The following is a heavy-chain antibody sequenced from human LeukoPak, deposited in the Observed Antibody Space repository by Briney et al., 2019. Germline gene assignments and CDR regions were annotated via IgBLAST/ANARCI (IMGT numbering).Heavy chain of an antibody. CDR1: GLRFRNYG. J-gene: IGHJ4*02. CDR2: IWYDGSNQ. V-gene: IGHV3-33*01. Sequence: GGSLRLSCAASGLRFRNYGMHWVRQAPGTGLEWVAVIWYDGSNQYYVDSVKGRFTVSRDNAKNTLYLQMNSLRAEDTAVYYCATDRNSGKYYDYWGQGTLVTVSS. D-gene: IGHD1-26*01. CDR3: ATDRNSGKYYDY.